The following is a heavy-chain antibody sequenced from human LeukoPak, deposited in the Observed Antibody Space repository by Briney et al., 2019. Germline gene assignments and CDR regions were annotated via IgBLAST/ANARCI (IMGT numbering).Heavy chain of an antibody. D-gene: IGHD6-13*01. CDR3: ARSAAGTLDY. CDR1: GDSVSSKSAT. Sequence: SQTLSLTCAISGDSVSSKSATWNWIRQSPSRGLEWLGRTYYKSKWINDYAISVKSRITITPDTPKNQFSLHLNSVTPEDTAVYFCARSAAGTLDYWGQGTLVTVSS. V-gene: IGHV6-1*01. J-gene: IGHJ4*02. CDR2: TYYKSKWIN.